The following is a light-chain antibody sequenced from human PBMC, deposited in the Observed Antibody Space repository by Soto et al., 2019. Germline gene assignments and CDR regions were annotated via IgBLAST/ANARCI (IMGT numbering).Light chain of an antibody. V-gene: IGLV1-47*02. Sequence: VLTQPPSASWTPGQRVTISCSGSSSNIGSNYVYWYQQLPGTAPKLRIYSNNQRPSGVPYRFSGSKSGTSASLAISGLRSEDEADYYCAAWDDSMSGEVFGTGTKGTVL. CDR3: AAWDDSMSGEV. J-gene: IGLJ1*01. CDR2: SNN. CDR1: SSNIGSNY.